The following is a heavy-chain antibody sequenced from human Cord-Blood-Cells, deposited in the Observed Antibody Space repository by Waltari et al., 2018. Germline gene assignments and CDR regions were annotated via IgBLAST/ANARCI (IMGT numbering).Heavy chain of an antibody. D-gene: IGHD3-10*01. J-gene: IGHJ4*02. CDR3: ARDTWFGELFDY. Sequence: EVQLVDSVGGLDQPGGSLRLSCAASGFTFSSYWMRWVRQAPGKGLEWVDNIKQDGSEKYYVDSVKGRFTISRDNAKNSLYLQMNSLRAEDTAVYYCARDTWFGELFDYWGQGTLVTVSS. CDR2: IKQDGSEK. V-gene: IGHV3-7*01. CDR1: GFTFSSYW.